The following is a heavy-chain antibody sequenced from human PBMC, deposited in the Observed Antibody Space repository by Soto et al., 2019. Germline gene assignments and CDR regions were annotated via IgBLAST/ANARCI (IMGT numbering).Heavy chain of an antibody. Sequence: QVQLVQSGAEVKKPGASVKVSCQASGYSFTTYAIHWVRQAPGQGLEWMGWINVGNGNTRLSKKFQVRVTISRDTAASTAYMEVSSVRSEDTAVYYCSRDQSDRGWCYGMDVWGQGTTVIVSS. V-gene: IGHV1-3*01. CDR1: GYSFTTYA. J-gene: IGHJ6*02. D-gene: IGHD2-21*01. CDR3: SRDQSDRGWCYGMDV. CDR2: INVGNGNT.